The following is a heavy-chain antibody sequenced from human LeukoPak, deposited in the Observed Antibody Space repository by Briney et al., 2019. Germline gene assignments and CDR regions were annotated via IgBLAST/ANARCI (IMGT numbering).Heavy chain of an antibody. CDR3: ARAFFNSGFDY. D-gene: IGHD3-3*02. Sequence: ASVKVSCKASGYTFTGYYVHWLWQAPGQGLTWMGWINPNSGGTDYAQQYQGRVTLTRDTSISTAYMELSSLTSDDSAVYYCARAFFNSGFDYWGQGTLVTVSS. J-gene: IGHJ4*02. CDR1: GYTFTGYY. V-gene: IGHV1-2*02. CDR2: INPNSGGT.